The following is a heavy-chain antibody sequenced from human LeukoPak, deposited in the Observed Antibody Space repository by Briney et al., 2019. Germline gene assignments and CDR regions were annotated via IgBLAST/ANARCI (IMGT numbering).Heavy chain of an antibody. J-gene: IGHJ4*02. CDR1: GYSISSGYF. Sequence: SETLSLTCAVSGYSISSGYFWGWIRQPPGKGLEWIVTVFHSGTTYYNPSLKSRVTISVDTSKNQFSLKLSSVTAADTAVYYCARHGGGYISEWGQGTLVTVSS. CDR2: VFHSGTT. D-gene: IGHD5-12*01. CDR3: ARHGGGYISE. V-gene: IGHV4-38-2*01.